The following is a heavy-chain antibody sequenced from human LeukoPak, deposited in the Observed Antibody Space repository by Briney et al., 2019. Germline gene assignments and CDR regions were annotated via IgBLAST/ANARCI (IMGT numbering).Heavy chain of an antibody. J-gene: IGHJ6*03. CDR3: AREGGTTVTTLGYYYYYMDV. V-gene: IGHV4-59*12. CDR2: IYYSGST. Sequence: PSETLSLTCTVSGGSISSYYWSWIRQPPGKGLEWIGNIYYSGSTNYNPSLKSRVTMSVDTSKNQFSLKLSSVTAADTAVYYCAREGGTTVTTLGYYYYYMDVWGKGTTVTISS. CDR1: GGSISSYY. D-gene: IGHD4-17*01.